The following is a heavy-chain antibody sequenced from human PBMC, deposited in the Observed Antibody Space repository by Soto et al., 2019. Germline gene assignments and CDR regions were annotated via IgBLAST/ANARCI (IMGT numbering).Heavy chain of an antibody. CDR1: GGSFSGYY. J-gene: IGHJ4*02. CDR3: ARVGRGITIFGVVNPPIGGFDY. CDR2: INHSGST. Sequence: PSETLSLTCAVYGGSFSGYYWSWIRQPPGKGLEWIGEINHSGSTNYNPSLKSRVTISVDTSKNQFSLKLSSVTAADTAVYYCARVGRGITIFGVVNPPIGGFDYWGQGTLVTSPQ. V-gene: IGHV4-34*01. D-gene: IGHD3-3*01.